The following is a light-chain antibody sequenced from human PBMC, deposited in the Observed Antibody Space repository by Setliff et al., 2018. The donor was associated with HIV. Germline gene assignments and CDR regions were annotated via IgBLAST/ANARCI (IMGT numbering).Light chain of an antibody. J-gene: IGKJ3*01. CDR3: QHNYDTLA. V-gene: IGKV1-39*01. CDR1: QSISNY. CDR2: ASS. Sequence: DIQMTQSPSSLSASVGDSVSITCRASQSISNYLNWYQQKPGKAPKLLIYASSSLHTRVPSRFSGSGSGTDFTLTISSLQPEDVATYFCQHNYDTLAFAPGTKVDIK.